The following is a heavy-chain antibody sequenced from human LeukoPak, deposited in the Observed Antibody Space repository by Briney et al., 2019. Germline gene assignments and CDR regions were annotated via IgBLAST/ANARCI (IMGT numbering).Heavy chain of an antibody. Sequence: SETLSLTCAVSGGSISSGGYSWSWIRQPPGKGLEWIGYIYHSGSTYYNPSLKSRVTISVDTSRNQFSLKLSSVTAADTAVYYCASTTFPGGWWELPPAFDIWGQGTMVTVSS. J-gene: IGHJ3*02. CDR2: IYHSGST. D-gene: IGHD2-15*01. V-gene: IGHV4-30-2*01. CDR3: ASTTFPGGWWELPPAFDI. CDR1: GGSISSGGYS.